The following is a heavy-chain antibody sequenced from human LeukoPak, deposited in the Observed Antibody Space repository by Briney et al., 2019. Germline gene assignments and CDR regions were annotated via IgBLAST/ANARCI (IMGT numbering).Heavy chain of an antibody. CDR2: IIWNSGSI. V-gene: IGHV3-9*01. D-gene: IGHD3-10*01. CDR3: AKMSHGSGSYYRVSDYYYYYGMDV. Sequence: GGSLRLSCAASGFTFNDYAMHWVRQAPGKGLEWVSGIIWNSGSIGYADSVKGRFTISRDNAKNSLYLQMNSLRAEDTALYYCAKMSHGSGSYYRVSDYYYYYGMDVWGQGTTVTVSS. CDR1: GFTFNDYA. J-gene: IGHJ6*02.